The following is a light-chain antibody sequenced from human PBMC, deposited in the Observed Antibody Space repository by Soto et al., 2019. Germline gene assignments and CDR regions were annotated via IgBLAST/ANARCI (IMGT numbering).Light chain of an antibody. Sequence: EIVMTQSPDTLSVSPGERATLSCRASQSVSSNLAWYQQKPGQAPRLLIYGASTRATGITARFSGSGSGTEFTLTISSLQSEDFAVYYCQQYNILPLTFGQGTRLEI. J-gene: IGKJ5*01. CDR1: QSVSSN. V-gene: IGKV3-15*01. CDR2: GAS. CDR3: QQYNILPLT.